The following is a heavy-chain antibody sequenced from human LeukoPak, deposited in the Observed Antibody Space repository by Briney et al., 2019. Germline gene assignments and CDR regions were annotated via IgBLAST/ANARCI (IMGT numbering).Heavy chain of an antibody. CDR2: ISAYNGNT. J-gene: IGHJ4*02. CDR3: AYDSSGYYSLDY. V-gene: IGHV1-18*04. Sequence: ASVKVSCTASGYTFTSYGISWVRQAPGQGLEWMGWISAYNGNTNYAQKLQGRVTMTTDTSTSTAYMELSRLRSDDTAVYYCAYDSSGYYSLDYWGQGTLVTVSS. CDR1: GYTFTSYG. D-gene: IGHD3-22*01.